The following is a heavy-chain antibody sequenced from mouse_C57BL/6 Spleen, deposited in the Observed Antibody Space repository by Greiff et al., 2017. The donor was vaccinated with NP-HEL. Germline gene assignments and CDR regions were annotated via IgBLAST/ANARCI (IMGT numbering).Heavy chain of an antibody. Sequence: QVQLQQSGAELVRPGTSVKLSCKASGYTFTSYWMHWVKQRPGQGLEWIGVIDPSDSYTNYNQKFKGKATLTVDTSSSTAYMQLSSLTSEDSAVYYCARSILRYYFDYWGQGTTLTVSS. V-gene: IGHV1-59*01. CDR1: GYTFTSYW. CDR2: IDPSDSYT. CDR3: ARSILRYYFDY. D-gene: IGHD1-1*01. J-gene: IGHJ2*01.